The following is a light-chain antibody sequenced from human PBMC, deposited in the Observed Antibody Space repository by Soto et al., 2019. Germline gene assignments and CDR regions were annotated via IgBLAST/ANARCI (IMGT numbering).Light chain of an antibody. J-gene: IGKJ1*01. CDR1: QSISGY. CDR2: AAS. Sequence: DIQMTQSPSSLSASVGDRVTITCRASQSISGYLNWYQQKPGKAPNLLIYAASSLQSGVPSRFSGSGSGTDFTLTISSLHPEDFATYYCQQSYSTPKTFGQGTKVEIK. CDR3: QQSYSTPKT. V-gene: IGKV1-39*01.